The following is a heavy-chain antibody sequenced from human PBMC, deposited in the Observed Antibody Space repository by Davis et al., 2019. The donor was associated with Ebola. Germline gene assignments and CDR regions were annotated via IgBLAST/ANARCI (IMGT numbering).Heavy chain of an antibody. CDR2: ISYDGDNN. J-gene: IGHJ4*02. D-gene: IGHD3-22*01. CDR3: ATTPQYSSGQNKPFDY. CDR1: GFTFSSYT. V-gene: IGHV3-30*04. Sequence: GGSLRLSCAASGFTFSSYTLHWVRQAPGKGLEWVAVISYDGDNNYHADPVQGRFTISRDNSKNTLYLQMNSLRAEDTAVYYCATTPQYSSGQNKPFDYWGQGTLVTVSS.